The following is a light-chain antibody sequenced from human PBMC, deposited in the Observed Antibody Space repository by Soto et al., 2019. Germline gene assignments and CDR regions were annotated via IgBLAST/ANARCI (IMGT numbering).Light chain of an antibody. Sequence: QVTQTPSTLSASVRDGVSINCRASQSISNRLAWYQQRPGKAPKYLIYDASTLDSGAPSRFSGSGSGTEFTLSISSLQPDDFATYYCQQYNIYPWTFGQGTKVDIK. CDR2: DAS. CDR1: QSISNR. CDR3: QQYNIYPWT. J-gene: IGKJ1*01. V-gene: IGKV1-5*01.